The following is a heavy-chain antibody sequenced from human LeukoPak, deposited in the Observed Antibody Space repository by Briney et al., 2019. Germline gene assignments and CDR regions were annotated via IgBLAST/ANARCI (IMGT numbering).Heavy chain of an antibody. CDR3: ARPGIEQLLTSPLYSYHYMDV. D-gene: IGHD2-2*01. CDR2: INGDGSET. V-gene: IGHV3-7*01. Sequence: GGSLRLSCAASGFTFRSFWMTWVRQAPGKGLEWVASINGDGSETYYLDSVKGRVTISRDNAKKSVHLQLNNLTSEDTAVYYRARPGIEQLLTSPLYSYHYMDVWGNGNAVTVSS. CDR1: GFTFRSFW. J-gene: IGHJ6*03.